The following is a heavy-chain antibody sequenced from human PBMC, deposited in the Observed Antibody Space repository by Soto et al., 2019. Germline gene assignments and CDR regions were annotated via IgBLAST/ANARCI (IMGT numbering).Heavy chain of an antibody. CDR2: INAGNGNT. J-gene: IGHJ2*01. V-gene: IGHV1-3*01. D-gene: IGHD4-17*01. Sequence: GASVKVTCKDSGYTFTSYAMHWVRQAPGQRLEWMGWINAGNGNTKYSQKFQGRVTITRDTSASTAYMELSSLRSEDTAVYYCARSSATTVYFDLWGRGTLVTVSS. CDR3: ARSSATTVYFDL. CDR1: GYTFTSYA.